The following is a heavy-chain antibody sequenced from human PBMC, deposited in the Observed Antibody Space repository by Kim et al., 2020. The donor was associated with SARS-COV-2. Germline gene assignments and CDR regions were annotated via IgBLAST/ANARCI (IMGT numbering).Heavy chain of an antibody. V-gene: IGHV4-31*03. D-gene: IGHD3-22*01. J-gene: IGHJ3*02. CDR3: ARDGSLDSSNLDAFDI. CDR1: GGSISSGGYY. Sequence: SETLSLTCTVSGGSISSGGYYWSWIRQHPGKGLEWIGYIYYSGSTYYNPSLKSRVTISVDTSKNQFSLKLSSVTAADTAVYYCARDGSLDSSNLDAFDIWGQGTMVTVSS. CDR2: IYYSGST.